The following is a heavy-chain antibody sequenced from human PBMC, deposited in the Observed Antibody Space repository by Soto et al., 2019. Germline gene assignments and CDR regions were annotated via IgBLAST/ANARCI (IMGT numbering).Heavy chain of an antibody. D-gene: IGHD1-1*01. CDR2: INPNSGGT. CDR1: GYTFIGYY. V-gene: IGHV1-2*04. Sequence: ASVKVSCKASGYTFIGYYMHWVRQAPGQGLEWMGWINPNSGGTNSAQKFQGWVTMTRDKSISTVYMELSRLRSDDTALYYCARGNLPTAYSYYLDVWGKGTTVTVSS. J-gene: IGHJ6*03. CDR3: ARGNLPTAYSYYLDV.